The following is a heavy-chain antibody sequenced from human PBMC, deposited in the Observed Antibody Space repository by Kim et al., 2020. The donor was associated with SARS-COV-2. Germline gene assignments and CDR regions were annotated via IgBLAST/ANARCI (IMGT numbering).Heavy chain of an antibody. D-gene: IGHD7-27*01. CDR1: GGSISSNN. CDR3: WGGQGDRGWSEIWF. Sequence: SETLSLTCAVSGGSISSNNWCWIRRQPAEGLQWRGGIIYSGRTNNNNSPKSSRAISVETYTNKFSLNLTSVTAADEAVDYCWGGQGDRGWSEIWFWGRG. J-gene: IGHJ4*02. CDR2: IIYSGRT. V-gene: IGHV4-59*01.